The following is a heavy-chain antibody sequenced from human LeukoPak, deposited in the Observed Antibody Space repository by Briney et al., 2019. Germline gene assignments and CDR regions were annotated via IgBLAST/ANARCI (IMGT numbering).Heavy chain of an antibody. D-gene: IGHD6-25*01. CDR3: AIEQQRSYWD. Sequence: GGSLRLSCAASGFTFSKHWMSWVRQAPGKGLEWVADIKQDGSEKYYADSVKGRFTISRDNAKNSLYLQMNSLRAEDTAVYFCAIEQQRSYWDWGQGTLVTVSS. CDR2: IKQDGSEK. CDR1: GFTFSKHW. V-gene: IGHV3-7*01. J-gene: IGHJ4*02.